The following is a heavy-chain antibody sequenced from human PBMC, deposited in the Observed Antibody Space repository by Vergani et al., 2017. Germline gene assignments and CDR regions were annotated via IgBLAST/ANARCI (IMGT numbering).Heavy chain of an antibody. CDR2: IKQDGSEK. Sequence: EVQLVESGGGLVKPGGSLRLSCAASGFTFINAWMTWVRQAPGKGLEWVANIKQDGSEKYYVDSVKGRFTISRDTSKKTLSLQMRSLRADDTAVYYCAKDGRENSDYGYFDYWGQGTLVTVSS. CDR1: GFTFINAW. V-gene: IGHV3-7*01. CDR3: AKDGRENSDYGYFDY. J-gene: IGHJ4*02. D-gene: IGHD4-17*01.